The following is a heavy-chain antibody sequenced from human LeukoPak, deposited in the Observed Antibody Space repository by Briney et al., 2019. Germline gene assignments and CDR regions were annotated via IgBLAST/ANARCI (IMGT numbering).Heavy chain of an antibody. CDR3: ARDLNHGYYYDSSGYYAHYYYYGMDV. CDR1: GYTFTSYY. J-gene: IGHJ6*02. Sequence: ASVKVSCKASGYTFTSYYMHWVRQAPGQGLEWMGIINPSGGSTSYAQKFQGRVTMTTDTSTSTVYMELSSLRSEDTAVYYCARDLNHGYYYDSSGYYAHYYYYGMDVWGQGTTVTVSS. V-gene: IGHV1-46*01. D-gene: IGHD3-22*01. CDR2: INPSGGST.